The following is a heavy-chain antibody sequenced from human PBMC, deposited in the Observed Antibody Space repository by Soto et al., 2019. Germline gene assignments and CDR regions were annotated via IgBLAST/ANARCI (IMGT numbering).Heavy chain of an antibody. J-gene: IGHJ4*02. V-gene: IGHV4-34*01. CDR3: ASILTGWKHRGY. CDR1: GGSFTSYY. Sequence: QVQLKQWGAGLLKPSETLSLTCAVYGGSFTSYYWSWIRQPPGQGMEWIGEIHHSGITNYNPSLTSRVTRSIDMSKNQFSLNLRSVTAAETGVYYCASILTGWKHRGYWGQGTPVTVSS. D-gene: IGHD3-9*01. CDR2: IHHSGIT.